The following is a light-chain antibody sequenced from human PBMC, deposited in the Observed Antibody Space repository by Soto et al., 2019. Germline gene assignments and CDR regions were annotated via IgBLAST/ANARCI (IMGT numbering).Light chain of an antibody. V-gene: IGKV3-15*01. CDR1: QSVSSN. CDR2: GAS. J-gene: IGKJ4*01. Sequence: EIVMTQSPATLSVSPGERATLSCRASQSVSSNLAWYQQKPGQAPRLLIYGASTRATGIPARFSGSGSGTGFTITISSLQSEDFAVYYCQQYNNWPSFGGGTKVEIK. CDR3: QQYNNWPS.